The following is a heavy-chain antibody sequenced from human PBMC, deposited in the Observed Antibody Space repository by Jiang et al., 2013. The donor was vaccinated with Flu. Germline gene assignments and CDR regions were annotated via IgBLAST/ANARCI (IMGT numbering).Heavy chain of an antibody. CDR2: IYYSGST. V-gene: IGHV4-59*01. J-gene: IGHJ2*01. Sequence: GLVKPSETLSLTCTVSGGSISSYYWSWIRQPPGKGLEWIGYIYYSGSTNYNPSLKSRVTISVDTSKNQFSLKLSSVTAADTAVYYCARGAEYYYDSGWYFDLWGRGTLVTVSS. D-gene: IGHD3-22*01. CDR1: GGSISSYY. CDR3: ARGAEYYYDSGWYFDL.